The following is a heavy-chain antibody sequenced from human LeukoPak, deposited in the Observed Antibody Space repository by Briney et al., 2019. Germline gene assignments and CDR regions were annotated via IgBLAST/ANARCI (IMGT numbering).Heavy chain of an antibody. V-gene: IGHV4-39*01. Sequence: SETLSLTCTVSGGSISSSSYYWGWIRQPPGKGLEWIGSIYYSGSTYYNPSLKSRVTISVDTSKNQFSLKLSSVTAADTAVYYCARLLLKGYYYYYMDVWGKGTTVTISS. J-gene: IGHJ6*03. CDR1: GGSISSSSYY. CDR2: IYYSGST. CDR3: ARLLLKGYYYYYMDV.